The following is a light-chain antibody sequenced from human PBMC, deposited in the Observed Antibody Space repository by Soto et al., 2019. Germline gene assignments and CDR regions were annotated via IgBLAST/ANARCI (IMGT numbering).Light chain of an antibody. CDR1: QSVSSSY. Sequence: EIVLTQSPGTLSLSPGERATLSCRASQSVSSSYLAWYQQKPGQAPRLLIYGASNRATGIPDRFSGSGSGTDFTHTISRLEPEDFAVYYCQQYGSSPLFTFGPGTKVDIK. CDR3: QQYGSSPLFT. J-gene: IGKJ3*01. CDR2: GAS. V-gene: IGKV3-20*01.